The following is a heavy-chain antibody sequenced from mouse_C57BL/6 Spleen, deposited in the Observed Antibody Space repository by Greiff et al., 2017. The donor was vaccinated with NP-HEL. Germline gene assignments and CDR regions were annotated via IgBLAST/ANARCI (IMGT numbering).Heavy chain of an antibody. CDR2: INPSTGGT. CDR3: ASSKLGREYYFDY. J-gene: IGHJ2*01. Sequence: EVQLQQSGPELVKPGASVKISCKASGYSFTGYYMHWVKQSSEKSLEWIGEINPSTGGTSYNQKFKGKATLTVDKSSSTAYMQLKSLTSEDSAVYYCASSKLGREYYFDYWGQGTTLTVSS. D-gene: IGHD4-1*01. CDR1: GYSFTGYY. V-gene: IGHV1-43*01.